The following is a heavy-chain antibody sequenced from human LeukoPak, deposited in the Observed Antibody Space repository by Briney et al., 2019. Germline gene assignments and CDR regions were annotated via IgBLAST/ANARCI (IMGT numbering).Heavy chain of an antibody. J-gene: IGHJ4*02. CDR2: ISNTGTYT. V-gene: IGHV3-21*01. CDR3: ARGPTDRKLNDF. Sequence: GGSLRLSCAASGFTLSTNSMNWVRQAPGKGLEWVSSISNTGTYTHYADSLKGRFTISRDNAKNSLYLQMNSLRADDTAVYYCARGPTDRKLNDFWGQGTLVTVSS. CDR1: GFTLSTNS.